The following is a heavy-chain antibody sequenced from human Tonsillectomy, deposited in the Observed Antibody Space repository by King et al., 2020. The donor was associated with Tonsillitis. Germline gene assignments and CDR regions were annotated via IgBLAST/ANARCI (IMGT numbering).Heavy chain of an antibody. Sequence: AQLVQSGAEVEKPGASVKVSCKPSGYTFTDYYIHWVRQAPGQGLEWMGWINPNSGGTNSAQKFQGRVTLTRDTSISTAYMELSRLRSDDTAVYYCAREGVAAPEVNWFDPWGQGTLFTVSS. J-gene: IGHJ5*02. D-gene: IGHD6-13*01. CDR2: INPNSGGT. CDR3: AREGVAAPEVNWFDP. V-gene: IGHV1-2*02. CDR1: GYTFTDYY.